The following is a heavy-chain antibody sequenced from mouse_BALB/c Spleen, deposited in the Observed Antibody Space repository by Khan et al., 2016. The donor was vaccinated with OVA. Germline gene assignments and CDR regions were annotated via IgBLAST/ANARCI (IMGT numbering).Heavy chain of an antibody. Sequence: EVELVESGGGLVKPGGSLKLSCAASGFTFSNYGVSWVRQTPEKRLEWVASISSGDTTYYPDSVKGRFTISRDNARNILYLQMSSLRSEDTAMYYCASDSWFAYWRQGTLVTVSA. J-gene: IGHJ3*01. V-gene: IGHV5-6-5*01. CDR3: ASDSWFAY. CDR1: GFTFSNYG. CDR2: ISSGDTT.